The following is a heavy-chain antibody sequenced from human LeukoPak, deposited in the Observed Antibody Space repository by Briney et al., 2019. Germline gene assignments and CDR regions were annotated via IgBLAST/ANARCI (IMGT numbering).Heavy chain of an antibody. CDR3: TTEGAYYYDSSGYYSPMDV. J-gene: IGHJ6*04. CDR1: GVTFSNVW. Sequence: KTGGSLRLSCAASGVTFSNVWMSWVRQAPGKGLEWVGRMKSKSDDGTTDHAAPVKGRFTISRDDSKNTLYLQMNSLKTEDTAIYYCTTEGAYYYDSSGYYSPMDVWGKGTTVTISS. D-gene: IGHD3-22*01. V-gene: IGHV3-15*01. CDR2: MKSKSDDGTT.